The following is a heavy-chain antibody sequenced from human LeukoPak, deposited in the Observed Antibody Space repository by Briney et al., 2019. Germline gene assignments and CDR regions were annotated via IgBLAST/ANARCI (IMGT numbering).Heavy chain of an antibody. CDR2: IISIFGTA. CDR1: GGTFSSYA. CDR3: ARATTVTTGETTGGPFDY. D-gene: IGHD4-17*01. J-gene: IGHJ4*02. Sequence: SVKVSCKASGGTFSSYAISWVRQAPGQGLEWMGGIISIFGTANYAQKFQGRVTITTDESTSTAYMELSSLRSEDTAVYYCARATTVTTGETTGGPFDYWGQGTLVTVSS. V-gene: IGHV1-69*05.